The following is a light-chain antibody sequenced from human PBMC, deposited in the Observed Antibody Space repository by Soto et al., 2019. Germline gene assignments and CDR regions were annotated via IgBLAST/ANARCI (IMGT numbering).Light chain of an antibody. CDR1: QSVSNI. Sequence: EIVMTQSPATLSVSPGERATLSCRASQSVSNILAWYQQKPGQAPRLLIYGSSTRATGIPARFSASGSGTEFTLTISSLQSEDFAVYYCQQFNKWPRTFGQGTKVEIK. CDR2: GSS. V-gene: IGKV3-15*01. CDR3: QQFNKWPRT. J-gene: IGKJ1*01.